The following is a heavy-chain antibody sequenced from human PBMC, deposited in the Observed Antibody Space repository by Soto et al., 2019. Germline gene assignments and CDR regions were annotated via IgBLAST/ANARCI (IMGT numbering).Heavy chain of an antibody. CDR3: ARDPGELLDGWFDP. Sequence: AETRALTCSLSGYSISTGYYWGLIREPPGKGLEWIGSIYHSGSTYYNPSLKSRVNISVDTSKSEFSLKLSSVTAADTAVYYCARDPGELLDGWFDPLGQGTLVTVSS. J-gene: IGHJ5*02. V-gene: IGHV4-38-2*02. CDR2: IYHSGST. D-gene: IGHD1-26*01. CDR1: GYSISTGYY.